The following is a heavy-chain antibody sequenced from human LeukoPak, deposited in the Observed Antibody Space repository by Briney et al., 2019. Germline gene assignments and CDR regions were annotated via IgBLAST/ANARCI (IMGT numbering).Heavy chain of an antibody. V-gene: IGHV3-21*01. D-gene: IGHD2-2*01. Sequence: PGSSLRLSCVGSGFTFSNYAMHWVRQAPGKGLEWVSAISGDSRYIYYADSVRGRFTISRDNAENSLYLQMNSLRVEDTAVYYCARAPTVLVGYCSSSSCQADYWGQGTLVTVSS. CDR2: ISGDSRYI. J-gene: IGHJ4*02. CDR3: ARAPTVLVGYCSSSSCQADY. CDR1: GFTFSNYA.